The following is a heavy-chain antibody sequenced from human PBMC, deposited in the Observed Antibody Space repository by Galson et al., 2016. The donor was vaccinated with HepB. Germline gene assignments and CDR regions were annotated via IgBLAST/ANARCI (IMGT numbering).Heavy chain of an antibody. Sequence: SLRLSCAASGFTVNSNYMNWVRQAPGKGLEWVSVMYTGGSTYYADSVKGRFTISRDNSKNTLYLQMNSLRSEDTAMYHCARDREDGYNRPFDYWGQGTLVTVSS. CDR3: ARDREDGYNRPFDY. CDR2: MYTGGST. CDR1: GFTVNSNY. D-gene: IGHD5-24*01. V-gene: IGHV3-66*01. J-gene: IGHJ4*02.